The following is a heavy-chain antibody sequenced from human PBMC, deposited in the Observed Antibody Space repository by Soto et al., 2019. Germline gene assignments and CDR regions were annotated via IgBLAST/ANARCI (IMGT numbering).Heavy chain of an antibody. Sequence: PSETLSLTCTVSGASISNYYWSWIRQPAGKGLEWIGRVSTSGSTNYNPSLKSRVTMSVDTSKNQFSLMLNSVTAADTAVYYCRRDFDYWGQGTLVTVSS. J-gene: IGHJ4*02. CDR2: VSTSGST. CDR1: GASISNYY. CDR3: RRDFDY. V-gene: IGHV4-4*07. D-gene: IGHD6-6*01.